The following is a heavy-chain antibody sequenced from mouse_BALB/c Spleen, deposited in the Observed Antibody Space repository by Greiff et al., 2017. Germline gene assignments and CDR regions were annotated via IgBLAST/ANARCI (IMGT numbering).Heavy chain of an antibody. D-gene: IGHD2-2*01. CDR1: GFTFSSYA. J-gene: IGHJ2*01. CDR2: ISSGGST. V-gene: IGHV5-6-5*01. Sequence: EVQGVESGGGLVKPGGSLKLSCAASGFTFSSYAMSWVRQTPEKRLEWVASISSGGSTYYPDSVKGRFTISRDNARNILYLQMSSLRSEDTAMYYCARDLLWLRRDFDYWGQGTTLTVSS. CDR3: ARDLLWLRRDFDY.